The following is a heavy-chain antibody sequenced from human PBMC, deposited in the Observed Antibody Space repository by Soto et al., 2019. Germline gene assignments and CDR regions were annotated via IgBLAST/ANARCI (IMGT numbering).Heavy chain of an antibody. CDR2: ISYDGSNK. V-gene: IGHV3-30*18. CDR1: GFTFSSYG. Sequence: PGGSLRLSCAASGFTFSSYGMHWVRQAPGKGLEWVAVISYDGSNKYYADSVKGRFTISRDNSKNTLYLQMNSLRAEDTAVYYCAKDKWVLRHFDWPMVNWGQGTLVTVSS. D-gene: IGHD3-9*01. CDR3: AKDKWVLRHFDWPMVN. J-gene: IGHJ4*02.